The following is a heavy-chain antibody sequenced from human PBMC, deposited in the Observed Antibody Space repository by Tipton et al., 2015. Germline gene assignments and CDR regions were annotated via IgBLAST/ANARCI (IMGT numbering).Heavy chain of an antibody. CDR1: GGTFKSNT. D-gene: IGHD6-6*01. V-gene: IGHV1-69*01. CDR3: ASGSSSLLFDY. J-gene: IGHJ4*02. Sequence: QSGAEVKKPGSSVKVSCKASGGTFKSNTVTWVRQAPGQGLEWMGGIIPIFGTANYAQKFQGRVTIIADESTSTAYMELSSLRSEDTAVYYCASGSSSLLFDYWGQGTLVTVSS. CDR2: IIPIFGTA.